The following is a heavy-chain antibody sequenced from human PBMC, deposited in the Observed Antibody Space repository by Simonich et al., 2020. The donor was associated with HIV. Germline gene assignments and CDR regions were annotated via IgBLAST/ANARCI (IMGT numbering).Heavy chain of an antibody. CDR1: GGSFSGYC. Sequence: QVHLQQWGAGLLEPSETLSLTCAVYGGSFSGYCWSWIRQFPGKGLEWIGEINHSGNPNYNPARKRRFTISGDTSKNQFSLTLSSVTAADTAVYSCARGIPRNYYYFYYMDVWGKGTTVIVSS. D-gene: IGHD1-1*01. J-gene: IGHJ6*03. CDR2: INHSGNP. V-gene: IGHV4-34*01. CDR3: ARGIPRNYYYFYYMDV.